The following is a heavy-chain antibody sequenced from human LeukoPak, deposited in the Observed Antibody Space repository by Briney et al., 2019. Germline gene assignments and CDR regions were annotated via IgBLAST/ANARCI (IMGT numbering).Heavy chain of an antibody. CDR2: ISSSGSTI. V-gene: IGHV3-11*01. CDR1: GFTFSDYY. CDR3: ARVYYYGSGDNWFDP. D-gene: IGHD3-10*01. J-gene: IGHJ5*02. Sequence: PGGSLRLSCAASGFTFSDYYMSRIRQAPGKGLEWVSYISSSGSTIYYADSVKGRFTISRDNAKNSLYLQMNSLRAEDTAVYYCARVYYYGSGDNWFDPWGQGTLVTVSS.